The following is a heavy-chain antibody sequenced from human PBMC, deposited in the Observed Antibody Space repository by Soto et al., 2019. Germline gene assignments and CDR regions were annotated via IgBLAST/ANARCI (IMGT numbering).Heavy chain of an antibody. CDR2: ISAYSDRT. Sequence: ASVKVSCKASGYTFTNYAISWVRQAPGQGLEWMGWISAYSDRTNYAQNLQGRVTMTTDTATSTAYMEVRSLRSDDTAVYYCASSSLYGMDVWGQGTTVTVSS. CDR3: ASSSLYGMDV. CDR1: GYTFTNYA. J-gene: IGHJ6*02. V-gene: IGHV1-18*04.